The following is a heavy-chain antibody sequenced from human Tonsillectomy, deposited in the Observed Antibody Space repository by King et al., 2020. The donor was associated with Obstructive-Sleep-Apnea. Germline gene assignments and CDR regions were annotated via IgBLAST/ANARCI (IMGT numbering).Heavy chain of an antibody. Sequence: VQLVESGGGLVQPGGSLILSCAASGFTFSIYAMTLVRQAPGNGLEWVSTINSSVGSTNYADSEKGRVTISIDNSKNTLYLQMNSLRAEDTAVYYCAKDHGTWGQGALVTVSS. J-gene: IGHJ4*02. CDR3: AKDHGT. CDR2: INSSVGST. CDR1: GFTFSIYA. V-gene: IGHV3-23*04. D-gene: IGHD1-26*01.